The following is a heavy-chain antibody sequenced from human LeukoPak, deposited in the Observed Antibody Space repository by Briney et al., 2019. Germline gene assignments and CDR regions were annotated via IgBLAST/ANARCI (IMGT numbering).Heavy chain of an antibody. D-gene: IGHD1-7*01. CDR1: ENTFTGHY. Sequence: ASVKVFCKASENTFTGHYVHWVRQAPGQGLEWMGWISPDSGGTNYAQKFRGRVTVTRDTSITTAYMELGSLTSDDTAVYYCARYSAQGTYWGQGTLVTVSS. V-gene: IGHV1-2*02. J-gene: IGHJ4*02. CDR2: ISPDSGGT. CDR3: ARYSAQGTY.